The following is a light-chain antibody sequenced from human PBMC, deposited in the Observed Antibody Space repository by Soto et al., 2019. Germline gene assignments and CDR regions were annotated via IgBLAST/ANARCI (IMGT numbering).Light chain of an antibody. J-gene: IGLJ7*01. CDR2: EVT. CDR1: SSDVGSHNL. Sequence: QSALTQPASVSGSPGQSITISCTGTSSDVGSHNLVSWYLQHPGQAPKLMIYEVTKRPLGVSTRFSASKSGTTASLTISGLQAEDEADYYCCSYGGSRAVFGGGTQLTVL. V-gene: IGLV2-23*02. CDR3: CSYGGSRAV.